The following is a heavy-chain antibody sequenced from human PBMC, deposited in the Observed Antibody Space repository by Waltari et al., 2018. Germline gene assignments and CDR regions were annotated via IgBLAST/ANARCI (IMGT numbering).Heavy chain of an antibody. J-gene: IGHJ6*02. CDR2: IAYDGSNK. CDR1: GFTFSSYG. D-gene: IGHD3-22*01. CDR3: AKAITYYYDSSGYYRYYYGMDV. V-gene: IGHV3-30*18. Sequence: QVQLVESGGGVVQPGRSLRLSCAASGFTFSSYGMPWVRQAPGQGLEWVAVIAYDGSNKYYADSVKGRLTISRDNSKNTLYLQMNSLRAEDTAVYYCAKAITYYYDSSGYYRYYYGMDVWGQGTTVTVSS.